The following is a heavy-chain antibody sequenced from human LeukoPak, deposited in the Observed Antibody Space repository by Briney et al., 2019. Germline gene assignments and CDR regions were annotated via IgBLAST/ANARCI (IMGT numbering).Heavy chain of an antibody. CDR2: IYHTGSS. Sequence: KPSETLSLTCTVSGGSISSYYCSWIRQPPGKGLEWIGYIYHTGSSNYNPSLKSRVTISVDTSKNQFSLRLSSVTAADTALYYCAGDGDILTGDAFDIWGQGAMVTVSS. J-gene: IGHJ3*02. CDR3: AGDGDILTGDAFDI. D-gene: IGHD3-9*01. CDR1: GGSISSYY. V-gene: IGHV4-59*01.